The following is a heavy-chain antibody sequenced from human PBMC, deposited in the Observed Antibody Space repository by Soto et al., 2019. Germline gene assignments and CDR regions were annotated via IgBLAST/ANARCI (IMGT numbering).Heavy chain of an antibody. Sequence: GGSLRLSCAASGFYITNYWMTWVRQAPGKGPEWVANIKEDGSLKFYVDSVRGRFTISRDNAKNSVYLGMSRLRAEDTAVYYCVRDSYTAHWHTAGEDYWGQGTLVTAPQ. J-gene: IGHJ4*02. V-gene: IGHV3-7*01. CDR3: VRDSYTAHWHTAGEDY. CDR1: GFYITNYW. CDR2: IKEDGSLK. D-gene: IGHD2-2*02.